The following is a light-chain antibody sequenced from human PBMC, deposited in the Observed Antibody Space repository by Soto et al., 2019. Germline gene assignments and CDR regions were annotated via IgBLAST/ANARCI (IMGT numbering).Light chain of an antibody. J-gene: IGKJ1*01. CDR2: GAS. V-gene: IGKV3-20*01. Sequence: ETGFSQSAGTLSLSPGERATLSCRASQSVSSSYLAWYQQKPGQAPRLLIYGASSRATGIPDRFSGSGSGTVFTLTISSLQSDDFAVYYCQQYLDWPRTFGQGTKVDIK. CDR1: QSVSSSY. CDR3: QQYLDWPRT.